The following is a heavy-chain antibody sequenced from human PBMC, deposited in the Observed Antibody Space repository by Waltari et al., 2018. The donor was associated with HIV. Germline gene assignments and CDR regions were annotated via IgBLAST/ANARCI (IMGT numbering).Heavy chain of an antibody. CDR3: AKRNFGSFYFDS. CDR1: GYTFIELS. J-gene: IGHJ4*02. V-gene: IGHV1-24*01. Sequence: QVQLVQSGAEVKKPGASVKVSCKVSGYTFIELSMHWVRQAPGKGLEWMGGSDLEEDDTVYAQRCKGRVTITEDTSTGTTYMELSGLRSEDTAVYFCAKRNFGSFYFDSWGQGTLVTVSS. D-gene: IGHD1-26*01. CDR2: SDLEEDDT.